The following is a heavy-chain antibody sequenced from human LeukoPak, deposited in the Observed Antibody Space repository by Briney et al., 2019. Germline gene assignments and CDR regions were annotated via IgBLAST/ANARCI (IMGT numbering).Heavy chain of an antibody. CDR1: GYTFSSYS. CDR2: ISGGSITK. V-gene: IGHV3-48*01. D-gene: IGHD3-22*01. CDR3: AKDSSRYYDSSGYYIDY. Sequence: PGGSLRLSCAASGYTFSSYSMNWVRQAPGKGLEWVSYISGGSITKYYADSVKGRFTISRDNSKNTLYLQMNSLRAEDTAVYYCAKDSSRYYDSSGYYIDYWGQGTLVTVSS. J-gene: IGHJ4*02.